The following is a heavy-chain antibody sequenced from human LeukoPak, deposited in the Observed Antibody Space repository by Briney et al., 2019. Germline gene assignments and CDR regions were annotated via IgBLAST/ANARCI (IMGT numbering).Heavy chain of an antibody. V-gene: IGHV3-21*01. CDR1: EFTFSSYS. J-gene: IGHJ4*02. Sequence: PGGCLRLSCAASEFTFSSYSMNWVRQAPGKGLEWVSSISSSSRYLYYADSVKGRFTISRDNAKNSLYLQMNSLRAEDTAVYYCARDHWDILTGYYIDYWGQGTLVTVSS. CDR3: ARDHWDILTGYYIDY. CDR2: ISSSSRYL. D-gene: IGHD3-9*01.